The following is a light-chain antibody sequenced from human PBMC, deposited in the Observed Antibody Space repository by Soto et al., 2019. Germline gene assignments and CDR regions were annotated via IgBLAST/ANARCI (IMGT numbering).Light chain of an antibody. CDR1: QSISSR. Sequence: DIQMTQSPSTLSASVGDRVTITCRASQSISSRLAWYQQKPGQAPKVLMYDASSLESGVPSRFSGSGFGTEFTLTISSLQPDVFATYYCQHHNTYLWTFGQGTKVEIK. CDR3: QHHNTYLWT. CDR2: DAS. J-gene: IGKJ1*01. V-gene: IGKV1-5*01.